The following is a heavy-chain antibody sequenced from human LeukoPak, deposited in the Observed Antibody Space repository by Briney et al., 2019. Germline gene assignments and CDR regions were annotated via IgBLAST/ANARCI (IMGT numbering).Heavy chain of an antibody. J-gene: IGHJ6*04. D-gene: IGHD2-2*01. Sequence: SVKVSCKASGGTFSSYAISWVRQAPGQGLEWMGGIIPIFGTANYAQKFQGRVTITADESTSTAYMELSSLRSEDTAVYYCARESCSSTSCNAEDYYYYGMDVWGKGTTVTVSS. CDR1: GGTFSSYA. CDR2: IIPIFGTA. CDR3: ARESCSSTSCNAEDYYYYGMDV. V-gene: IGHV1-69*01.